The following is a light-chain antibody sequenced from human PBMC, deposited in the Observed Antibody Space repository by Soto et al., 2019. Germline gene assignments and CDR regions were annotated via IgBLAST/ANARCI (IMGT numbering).Light chain of an antibody. CDR3: QQYFSAPFT. CDR1: STLLNSSNSKNY. J-gene: IGKJ2*01. Sequence: DTVMTQSPDSLAVSLGERATINCKSSSTLLNSSNSKNYVAWYQQKPGQPPKLLIYWSSTRESGVPDRFSCSGSGTDFTLTINSLQTDDVAVYYCQQYFSAPFTFGQGTQLQIK. V-gene: IGKV4-1*01. CDR2: WSS.